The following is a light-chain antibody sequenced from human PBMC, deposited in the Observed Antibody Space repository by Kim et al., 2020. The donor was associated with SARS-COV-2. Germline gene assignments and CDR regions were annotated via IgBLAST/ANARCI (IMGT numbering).Light chain of an antibody. CDR1: QSANSN. CDR3: QQYDEWPLT. J-gene: IGKJ4*01. Sequence: VTPGERDTHSWRASQSANSNLAWYQQKPGQAPRLLIYDASTRATDIPARFSGSGSGTDFTLTISCLQPEDFAVYYCQQYDEWPLTFGGGTKLEI. CDR2: DAS. V-gene: IGKV3-15*01.